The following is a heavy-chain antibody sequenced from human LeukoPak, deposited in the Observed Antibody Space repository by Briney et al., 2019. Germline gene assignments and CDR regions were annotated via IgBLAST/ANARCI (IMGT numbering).Heavy chain of an antibody. D-gene: IGHD6-13*01. J-gene: IGHJ4*02. CDR3: ARERGSSWYYFDY. Sequence: PSETLSLTCTVSGGSISSYYWSWIRQPPGKGLEWIGYIYYSGSTNYNPSLKSRVTISVDTSKNQFSLKLSSVTAADTAVYYCARERGSSWYYFDYWGQGTLVTVSS. CDR2: IYYSGST. V-gene: IGHV4-59*01. CDR1: GGSISSYY.